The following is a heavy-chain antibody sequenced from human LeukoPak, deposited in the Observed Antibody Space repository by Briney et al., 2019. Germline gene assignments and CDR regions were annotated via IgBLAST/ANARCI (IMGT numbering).Heavy chain of an antibody. CDR3: ARATMEYGHYYDFDY. V-gene: IGHV4-34*01. CDR2: INHSGST. D-gene: IGHD3-22*01. CDR1: GGSFSGYY. Sequence: SETLSLTCAVYGGSFSGYYWSWIRQPPGKGLEWIGEINHSGSTNYNPSLKSRVTISVDTSKNQFSLKLSSVTAADTAVYYCARATMEYGHYYDFDYWGQGTLVTVSS. J-gene: IGHJ4*02.